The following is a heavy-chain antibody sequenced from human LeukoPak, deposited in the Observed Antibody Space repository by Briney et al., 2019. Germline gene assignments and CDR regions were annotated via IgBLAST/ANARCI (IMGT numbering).Heavy chain of an antibody. Sequence: GGSLRLSCAASGFTFSSYGMHWVRQPPGKGLEWVAVISYDGSNKYYAASVKGRFTISRDNSKNTLDLQMNSVRAGDTAVYYCAKSYYYDSSGYPSGGMDVWGQGTTVSVSS. J-gene: IGHJ6*02. CDR2: ISYDGSNK. CDR1: GFTFSSYG. CDR3: AKSYYYDSSGYPSGGMDV. V-gene: IGHV3-30*18. D-gene: IGHD3-22*01.